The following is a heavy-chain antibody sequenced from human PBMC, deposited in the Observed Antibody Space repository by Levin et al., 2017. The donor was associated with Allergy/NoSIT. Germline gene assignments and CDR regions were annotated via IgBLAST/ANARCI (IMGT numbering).Heavy chain of an antibody. CDR1: GFTFSSYW. Sequence: GESLKISCAASGFTFSSYWMHWVRQAPGKGLVWVSRINSDGSSTSYADSVKGRFTISRDNAKNTLYLQMNSLRAEDTAVYYCARTIAAAAFDAFDIWGQGTMVTVSS. J-gene: IGHJ3*02. CDR2: INSDGSST. D-gene: IGHD6-13*01. CDR3: ARTIAAAAFDAFDI. V-gene: IGHV3-74*01.